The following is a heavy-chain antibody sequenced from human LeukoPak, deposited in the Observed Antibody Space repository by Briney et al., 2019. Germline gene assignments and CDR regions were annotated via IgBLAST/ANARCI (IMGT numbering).Heavy chain of an antibody. V-gene: IGHV3-33*01. CDR3: GRAHRGLDAFDI. D-gene: IGHD3-10*01. CDR1: GFTFSSYG. Sequence: GGSLRLSCAASGFTFSSYGMHWVRQAPGKGLEWVAVIWYDGSNKYYADSVKGRFTISRDNSKNTLYLQMNSLRAEDTAVYYCGRAHRGLDAFDIWGQGTMVTVSS. CDR2: IWYDGSNK. J-gene: IGHJ3*02.